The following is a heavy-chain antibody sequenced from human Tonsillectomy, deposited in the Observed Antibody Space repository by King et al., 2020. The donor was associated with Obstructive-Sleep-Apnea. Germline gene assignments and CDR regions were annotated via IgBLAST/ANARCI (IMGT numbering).Heavy chain of an antibody. D-gene: IGHD1-20*01. V-gene: IGHV3-33*01. Sequence: VQLVESGGGVVQPGRSLRLSCAASGLTFNTYGMHWVRQAPGKGLEWVAVIWHDGSEKYYADPVKGRFTISRDNSKNTLYLQMNSLRAEDTAVYYCASKKYSTNWYAVDYWGQGTLVTVSS. CDR1: GLTFNTYG. CDR2: IWHDGSEK. J-gene: IGHJ4*02. CDR3: ASKKYSTNWYAVDY.